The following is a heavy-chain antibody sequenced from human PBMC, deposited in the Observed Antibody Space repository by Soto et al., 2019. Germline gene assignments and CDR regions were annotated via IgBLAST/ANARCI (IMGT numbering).Heavy chain of an antibody. V-gene: IGHV4-59*01. Sequence: SETLSLTCTVSGGSISSYYWSWIRQPPGKGLEWIGYIYYSGSTNYNPSLKSRVTISVDTSKNQFSLKLSSVTAADTAVYYCARDASHGYNRTGMDVWGQGTTVTV. CDR2: IYYSGST. J-gene: IGHJ6*02. D-gene: IGHD5-12*01. CDR1: GGSISSYY. CDR3: ARDASHGYNRTGMDV.